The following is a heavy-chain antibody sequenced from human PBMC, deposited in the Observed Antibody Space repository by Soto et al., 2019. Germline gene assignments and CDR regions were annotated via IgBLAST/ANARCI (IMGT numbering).Heavy chain of an antibody. Sequence: QVQLQESGPGLVKPSGTLSLTCAVSGGSIISSNWWSWVRQPPGKGLEWIGEIYHSGSTNYNPSLKSRVTISVDKSKNQFSLKLSSVTAADTAVYYCAGIAAAGTPASYMDVWGQGTTVTVSS. CDR1: GGSIISSNW. CDR3: AGIAAAGTPASYMDV. D-gene: IGHD6-13*01. J-gene: IGHJ6*02. V-gene: IGHV4-4*02. CDR2: IYHSGST.